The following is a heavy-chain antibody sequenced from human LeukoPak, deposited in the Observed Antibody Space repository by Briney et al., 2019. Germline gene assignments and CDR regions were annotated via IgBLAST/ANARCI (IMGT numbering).Heavy chain of an antibody. CDR3: AKACGEGDYLYYYYGMEA. CDR2: ISGSGGST. J-gene: IGHJ6*02. D-gene: IGHD4-17*01. V-gene: IGHV3-23*01. Sequence: GGSLRLSCAASGFTFSSYAMSWVRQAPGKGLEWVSAISGSGGSTYYADSVKGRFTISRDNSKNTLYLQMNSLRAEDTAVYYCAKACGEGDYLYYYYGMEAWGQGTTVTVSS. CDR1: GFTFSSYA.